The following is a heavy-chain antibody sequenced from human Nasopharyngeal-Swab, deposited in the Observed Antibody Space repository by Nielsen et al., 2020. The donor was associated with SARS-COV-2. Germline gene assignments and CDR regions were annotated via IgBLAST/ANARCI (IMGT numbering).Heavy chain of an antibody. CDR3: AREGRDGFDD. CDR1: GFIFSNYW. CDR2: IKQDGSEM. J-gene: IGHJ4*02. V-gene: IGHV3-7*01. D-gene: IGHD5-24*01. Sequence: ESLSLTCAAYGFIFSNYWMTCVSQAPGKALEWVANIKQDGSEMYYVDSVKGRFTISTDNDKNSLYLQMNSLRVEDTAVDNCAREGRDGFDDWGQVTLITVAS.